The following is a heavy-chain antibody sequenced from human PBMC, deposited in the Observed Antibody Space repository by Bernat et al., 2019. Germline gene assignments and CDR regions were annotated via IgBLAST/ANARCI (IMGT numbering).Heavy chain of an antibody. D-gene: IGHD6-19*01. CDR1: GFTFSNYV. CDR2: ISGSGVNS. V-gene: IGHV3-23*04. Sequence: EVQLVESGGGLVQPGGSLRLSCAASGFTFSNYVMSWVRQAPGKGLEWISAISGSGVNSYYADSVKGRFSVSRDNSKNTLYLQMIGLRAEDTAVYYCAKDVSSSGWYGNFDYWGQGILITVSS. J-gene: IGHJ4*02. CDR3: AKDVSSSGWYGNFDY.